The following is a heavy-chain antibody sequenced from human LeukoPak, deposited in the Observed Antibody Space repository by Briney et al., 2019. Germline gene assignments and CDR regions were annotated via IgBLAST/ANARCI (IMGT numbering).Heavy chain of an antibody. D-gene: IGHD6-13*01. CDR3: AKDSAAAGRSYYFDY. CDR1: GFTVSSNY. V-gene: IGHV3-66*01. CDR2: IYSGGST. Sequence: GGSLRLSCAASGFTVSSNYMSWVRRAPGKGLEWVSVIYSGGSTYYADSVRGRFTISRDSSRNTLYLQMNSLRAEDTAVYYCAKDSAAAGRSYYFDYWGQGTLVTVSS. J-gene: IGHJ4*02.